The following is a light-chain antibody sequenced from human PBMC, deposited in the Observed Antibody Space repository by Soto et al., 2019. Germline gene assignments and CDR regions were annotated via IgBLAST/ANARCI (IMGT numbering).Light chain of an antibody. Sequence: DIVMTQSPLSLPVTPGEPASISCRSSQSLLHSNGYNYLDWYLQKPGQSPQLLIYLGSNRASGVPDRFSGSGSGTEFTLNISRVEAEDVGVYYCMQALQIWTFGQGTKVEIK. V-gene: IGKV2-28*01. CDR2: LGS. J-gene: IGKJ1*01. CDR1: QSLLHSNGYNY. CDR3: MQALQIWT.